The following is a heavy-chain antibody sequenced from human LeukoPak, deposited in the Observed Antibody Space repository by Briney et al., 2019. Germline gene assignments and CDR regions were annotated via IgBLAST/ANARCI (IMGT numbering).Heavy chain of an antibody. D-gene: IGHD3-3*01. V-gene: IGHV3-48*03. CDR3: ARGGITIFGVVSGAFDI. CDR1: GFTSSSYE. CDR2: ISSSGSTI. J-gene: IGHJ3*02. Sequence: GGSLRLSCAASGFTSSSYEMNWVRQAPGKGLEWVSYISSSGSTIYHADSVEGRFTISRDNAKNSLYLQMNSLRAEDTAAYYCARGGITIFGVVSGAFDIWGQGTMVTVSS.